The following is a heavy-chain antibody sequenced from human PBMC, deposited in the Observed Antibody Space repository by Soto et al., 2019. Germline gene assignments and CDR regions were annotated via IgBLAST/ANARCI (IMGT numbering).Heavy chain of an antibody. CDR2: IYHSGST. CDR1: GYSISGGYY. CDR3: ARLAPIAAADGMDV. Sequence: SETLSLTCAVSGYSISGGYYWGWIRQSPGKGLEWIGSIYHSGSTNYNPSLKSRVIISVDTSKNQFSLKLSSVTAADTAVYYCARLAPIAAADGMDVWGQGTTVTVSS. D-gene: IGHD6-13*01. J-gene: IGHJ6*02. V-gene: IGHV4-38-2*01.